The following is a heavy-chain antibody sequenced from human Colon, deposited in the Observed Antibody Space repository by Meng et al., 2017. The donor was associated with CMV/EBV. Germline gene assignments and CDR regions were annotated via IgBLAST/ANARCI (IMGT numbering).Heavy chain of an antibody. Sequence: SETLSLTCTVSNGSLGNFYWAWVRQPPGKGLEWIGYIYSGGSNNYNPSLESRITMSVDTSKTQFSLNLDSLTAADTAVYFCARGCGLTSWNPSYYALDVWGRGIMVTVSS. CDR1: NGSLGNFY. CDR2: IYSGGSN. CDR3: ARGCGLTSWNPSYYALDV. J-gene: IGHJ6*02. D-gene: IGHD2-2*01. V-gene: IGHV4-59*01.